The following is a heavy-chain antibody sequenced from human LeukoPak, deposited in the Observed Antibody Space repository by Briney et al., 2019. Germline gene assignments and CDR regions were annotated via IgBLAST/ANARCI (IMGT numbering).Heavy chain of an antibody. J-gene: IGHJ4*02. CDR2: IYTNGST. V-gene: IGHV4-61*02. Sequence: SQTLSLTCTVSGGSISSGSYYWSWIRQPAGKGLEWIGRIYTNGSTNYNPSLKSRVTISVDTSKNQFSLKLSSVTAADTAVYCCATSGGYYDILTGYYTSYFDYWGQGTLVTVSS. D-gene: IGHD3-9*01. CDR1: GGSISSGSYY. CDR3: ATSGGYYDILTGYYTSYFDY.